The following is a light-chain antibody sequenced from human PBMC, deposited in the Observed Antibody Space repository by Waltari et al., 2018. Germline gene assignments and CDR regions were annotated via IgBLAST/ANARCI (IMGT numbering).Light chain of an antibody. V-gene: IGLV2-23*02. CDR3: CSYAGLGIYV. Sequence: QSGLTQPASVSGSPGQSIPISCTGTSSDVGNYNLVSWYHQYPGKAPKLMVYEVTKRTSGVSDRFSGSKSGNTASLTIYGLQSEDEADYYCCSYAGLGIYVFGTGTKVTVL. CDR2: EVT. J-gene: IGLJ1*01. CDR1: SSDVGNYNL.